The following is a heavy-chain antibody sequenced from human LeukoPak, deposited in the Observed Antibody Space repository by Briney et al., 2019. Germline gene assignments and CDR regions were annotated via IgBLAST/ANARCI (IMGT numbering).Heavy chain of an antibody. Sequence: ASVKVSCKAPGYTFTGYYMHWVRQATGQGLEWMGWMNPNSGNTGYAQKFQGRVTMTRNTSISTAYMELSSLRSEDTAVYYCARGVATITDYWGQGTLVTVSS. V-gene: IGHV1-8*02. D-gene: IGHD5-12*01. J-gene: IGHJ4*02. CDR2: MNPNSGNT. CDR1: GYTFTGYY. CDR3: ARGVATITDY.